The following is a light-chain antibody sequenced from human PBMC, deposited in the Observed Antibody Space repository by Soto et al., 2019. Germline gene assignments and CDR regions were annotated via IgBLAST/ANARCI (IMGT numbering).Light chain of an antibody. Sequence: QSAVTQPASVSGSPGQSVTISCTGSDIGNYNLVSWYQHVPGKAPKLLIFEVTQRPSGISDRFSGSKSASTASLTISGLQAEDEGDYYCASYAGSRTYVFGGGTKVTVL. J-gene: IGLJ1*01. V-gene: IGLV2-23*02. CDR2: EVT. CDR1: SDIGNYNL. CDR3: ASYAGSRTYV.